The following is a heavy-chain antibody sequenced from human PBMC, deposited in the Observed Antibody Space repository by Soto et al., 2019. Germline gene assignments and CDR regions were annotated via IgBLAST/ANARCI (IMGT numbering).Heavy chain of an antibody. V-gene: IGHV1-2*02. J-gene: IGHJ4*02. CDR3: ASDYYDSSGYYRPCY. D-gene: IGHD3-22*01. CDR1: GGTFTGYY. CDR2: INPNSGGT. Sequence: ASVKVSCKASGGTFTGYYMHWVRQAPGQGLEWMGWINPNSGGTNYAQKFQGRVTMTRDTSISTAYMELSRLRSDDTAVYYCASDYYDSSGYYRPCYWGQGTLVTVSS.